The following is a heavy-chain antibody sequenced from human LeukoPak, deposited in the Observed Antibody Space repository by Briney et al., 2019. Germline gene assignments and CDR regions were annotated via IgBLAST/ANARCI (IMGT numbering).Heavy chain of an antibody. D-gene: IGHD5-12*01. CDR3: ATDPTTPPGGY. CDR2: INPGGGTT. Sequence: GASVKVSCKASGYTFTGYYMHWVRQAPGQGLEWMGIINPGGGTTSYAQKFQGRVTMTRDTSTSAVYMELSSLRSEDTAVYYCATDPTTPPGGYWGQGTLVTVSS. J-gene: IGHJ4*02. CDR1: GYTFTGYY. V-gene: IGHV1-46*01.